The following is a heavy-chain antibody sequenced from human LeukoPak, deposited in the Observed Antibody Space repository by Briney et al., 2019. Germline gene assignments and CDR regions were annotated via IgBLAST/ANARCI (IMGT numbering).Heavy chain of an antibody. CDR3: ARQPYMLGAYYFDY. J-gene: IGHJ4*02. CDR1: GFTVSSNY. D-gene: IGHD1-26*01. CDR2: IYSGGST. Sequence: GGSLRLSCAASGFTVSSNYMSWVRQAPGKGLEWGSVIYSGGSTYYADSVKGRFTISRDNSKNTLYLQMNSLRAEDTAVYYCARQPYMLGAYYFDYWGQGTLVTVSS. V-gene: IGHV3-53*01.